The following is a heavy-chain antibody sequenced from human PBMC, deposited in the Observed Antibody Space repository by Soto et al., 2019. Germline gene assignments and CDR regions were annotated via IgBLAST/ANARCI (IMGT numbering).Heavy chain of an antibody. Sequence: SETLSLTCAVSGYSISSGYYWGWIRQPPGKGLEWIGSIYHSGSTYYNPSLKSRVTISVDTSKNQFSLKLSSVTAADTAVYYCARDSHYDFWSGPPLDVWGQGTTVTVSS. CDR2: IYHSGST. D-gene: IGHD3-3*01. J-gene: IGHJ6*02. CDR3: ARDSHYDFWSGPPLDV. V-gene: IGHV4-38-2*02. CDR1: GYSISSGYY.